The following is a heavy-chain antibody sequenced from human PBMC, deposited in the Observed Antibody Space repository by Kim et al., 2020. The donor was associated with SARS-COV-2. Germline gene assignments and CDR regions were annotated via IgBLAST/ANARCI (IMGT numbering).Heavy chain of an antibody. CDR1: GFTFGDYA. J-gene: IGHJ4*02. CDR3: TRGQGSGRIDY. CDR2: IRSKAYGGTT. Sequence: GGSLRLSCTASGFTFGDYAMSWVRQAPGKGLEWVGFIRSKAYGGTTEYAASVKGRFTISRDDSKSIAYLQMNSLKTEDTAVYYCTRGQGSGRIDYWGQGTLVTVSS. V-gene: IGHV3-49*04.